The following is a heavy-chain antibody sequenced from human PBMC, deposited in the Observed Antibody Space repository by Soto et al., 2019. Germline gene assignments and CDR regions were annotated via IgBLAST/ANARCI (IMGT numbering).Heavy chain of an antibody. CDR2: IYYSGST. CDR1: GGSISSYY. D-gene: IGHD3-3*01. CDR3: AQGGWRLFDI. Sequence: QVQLQESGPGLVKPSETLSLTCTVSGGSISSYYWSWIRQPPGKGLEWIGYIYYSGSTNYNPSLKSRVTISVDTSKNQFSLKLSSVIAADTAVYYCAQGGWRLFDIWGQGTMVTVSS. J-gene: IGHJ3*02. V-gene: IGHV4-59*01.